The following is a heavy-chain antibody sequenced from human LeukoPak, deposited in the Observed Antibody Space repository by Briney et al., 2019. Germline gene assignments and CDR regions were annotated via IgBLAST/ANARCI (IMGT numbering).Heavy chain of an antibody. CDR2: IYYSGST. J-gene: IGHJ5*02. CDR3: ARALYSSLSWFDP. Sequence: PSETLSLTCTVSGGSISSYYWSWIRQPPGKGLEWIGYIYYSGSTNYNPSLKSRVTISVDTSKNQFSLKLSSVTAADTAVYYCARALYSSLSWFDPWGQGTLVTVSS. CDR1: GGSISSYY. V-gene: IGHV4-59*01. D-gene: IGHD6-13*01.